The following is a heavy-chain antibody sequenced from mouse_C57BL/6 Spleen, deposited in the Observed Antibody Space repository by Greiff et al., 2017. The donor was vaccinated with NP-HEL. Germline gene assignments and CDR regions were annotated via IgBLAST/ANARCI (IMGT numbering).Heavy chain of an antibody. V-gene: IGHV5-6*01. Sequence: EVQLVESGGDLVKPGGSLKLSCAASGFTFSSYGMSWVRQTPDKSLEWVATISSGGGYTYYPDSVKGRFTLSRDNAKNTLYLQMSSLKSEDTAMYYCARQGTGTRYFDYWGQGTTLTVSS. CDR3: ARQGTGTRYFDY. CDR2: ISSGGGYT. J-gene: IGHJ2*01. CDR1: GFTFSSYG. D-gene: IGHD4-1*01.